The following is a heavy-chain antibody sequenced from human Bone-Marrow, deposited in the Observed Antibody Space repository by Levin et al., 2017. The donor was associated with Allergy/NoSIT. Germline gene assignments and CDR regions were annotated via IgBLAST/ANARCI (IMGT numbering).Heavy chain of an antibody. Sequence: ASVKVSCKTSGYTFTNYFIHWVRQAPGQGLDWMGLINPSGGSTIYEEKFQGRVTVTSDRSRTTVYMELKSLRPEDTAVYYCARGETIFAFWGQGTLVTVSS. CDR2: INPSGGST. J-gene: IGHJ4*02. CDR3: ARGETIFAF. D-gene: IGHD3-3*01. CDR1: GYTFTNYF. V-gene: IGHV1-46*01.